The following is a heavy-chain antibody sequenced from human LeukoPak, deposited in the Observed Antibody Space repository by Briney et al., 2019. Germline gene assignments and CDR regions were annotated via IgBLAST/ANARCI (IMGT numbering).Heavy chain of an antibody. J-gene: IGHJ3*02. D-gene: IGHD2-15*01. Sequence: ASVKVSCKASGYTFTGYYVHWVRQAPGQGLEWMGWINPNSGGTNYAQKFQGRVTMTRDTSISTAYMELSRLRSDDTAVYYCARTGYCSGGSCYFADAFDIWGQGTMVTVSS. CDR1: GYTFTGYY. V-gene: IGHV1-2*02. CDR2: INPNSGGT. CDR3: ARTGYCSGGSCYFADAFDI.